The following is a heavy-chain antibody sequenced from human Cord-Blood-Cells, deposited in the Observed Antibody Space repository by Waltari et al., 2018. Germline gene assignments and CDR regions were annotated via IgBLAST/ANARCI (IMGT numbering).Heavy chain of an antibody. Sequence: QVQLQESGPGLVKPSQTLSLTCTVSGGSTSSGGFSWSWIRQHPGKGLEWIGYIYYSGSTYYNPSLKSRVTISVDTSKNQFSLKLSSVTAADTAVYYCARRGYDDAFDIWGQGTMVTVSS. D-gene: IGHD5-12*01. CDR2: IYYSGST. V-gene: IGHV4-31*03. CDR1: GGSTSSGGFS. CDR3: ARRGYDDAFDI. J-gene: IGHJ3*02.